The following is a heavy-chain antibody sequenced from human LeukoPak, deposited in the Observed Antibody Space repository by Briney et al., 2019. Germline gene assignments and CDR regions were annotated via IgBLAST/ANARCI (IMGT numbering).Heavy chain of an antibody. V-gene: IGHV1-8*02. J-gene: IGHJ4*02. CDR2: MNPNSGNT. Sequence: ASVKVSCKASGYTFTSYGINWVRQATGQGLEWMGWMNPNSGNTGYAQKFQGRVTMTRNTSISTAYMELSSLRSEDTAVYYCARRPSKYYDILTGYYRSEFDYWGQGTLVTVSS. D-gene: IGHD3-9*01. CDR3: ARRPSKYYDILTGYYRSEFDY. CDR1: GYTFTSYG.